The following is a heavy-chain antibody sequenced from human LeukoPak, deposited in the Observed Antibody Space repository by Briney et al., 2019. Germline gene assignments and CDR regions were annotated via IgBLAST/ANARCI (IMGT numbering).Heavy chain of an antibody. Sequence: GGSLRLSCSTSGFTYSNHFMHWVRQAPGKGLEWVSYISSSSSTIYYADSVKGRFTISRDNAKNSLYLQMNSLRDEDTAVYYCARDREPYSGSYFVFDYWGQGTLVTVSS. J-gene: IGHJ4*02. CDR1: GFTYSNHF. D-gene: IGHD1-26*01. CDR2: ISSSSSTI. CDR3: ARDREPYSGSYFVFDY. V-gene: IGHV3-48*02.